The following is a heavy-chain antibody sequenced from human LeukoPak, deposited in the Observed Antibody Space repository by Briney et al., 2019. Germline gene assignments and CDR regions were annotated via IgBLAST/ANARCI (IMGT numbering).Heavy chain of an antibody. CDR3: AGWGGGAAAGNFDY. CDR1: GGSFSGYY. J-gene: IGHJ4*02. D-gene: IGHD6-13*01. CDR2: IYYSGST. V-gene: IGHV4-34*01. Sequence: SETLSLTCAVYGGSFSGYYWSWIRQPPGKGLEWIGSIYYSGSTYYNPSLKSRVTISVDTSKNQFSLKLSSVTAADTAVYYCAGWGGGAAAGNFDYWGQGTLVTVSS.